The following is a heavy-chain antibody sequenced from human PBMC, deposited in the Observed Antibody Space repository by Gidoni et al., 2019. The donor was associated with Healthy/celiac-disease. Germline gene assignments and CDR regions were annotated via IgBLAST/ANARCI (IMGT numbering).Heavy chain of an antibody. D-gene: IGHD5-12*01. V-gene: IGHV4-39*07. CDR3: ARDCRTGGYDYYYYYGMDV. J-gene: IGHJ6*02. CDR2: IYYSGST. CDR1: GGSISSSSYY. Sequence: QLQLQESGPGLVKPSETLSLTCTVSGGSISSSSYYWGWIRQPPGKGLEWIGSIYYSGSTYYNPSLKSRVTISVDTSKNQFSLKLSSVTAADTAVYYCARDCRTGGYDYYYYYGMDVWGQGTTVTVSS.